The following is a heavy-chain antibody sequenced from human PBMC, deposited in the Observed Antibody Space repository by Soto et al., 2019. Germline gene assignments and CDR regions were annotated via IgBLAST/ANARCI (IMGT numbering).Heavy chain of an antibody. V-gene: IGHV3-23*01. D-gene: IGHD2-21*02. CDR3: AKDDFTDRGDDYFDY. J-gene: IGHJ4*02. Sequence: GGSLRLSCAASGFSFTNFAMSWVRQAPGKGLEWVAGIGASGDITWYADSVKGRLSISRDNSKNTLYLQLNSLRFEDTAVYYCAKDDFTDRGDDYFDYWGPGTLITVSS. CDR2: IGASGDIT. CDR1: GFSFTNFA.